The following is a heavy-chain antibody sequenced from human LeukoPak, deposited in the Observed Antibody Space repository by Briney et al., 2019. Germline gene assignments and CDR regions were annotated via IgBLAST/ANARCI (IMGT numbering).Heavy chain of an antibody. D-gene: IGHD2-15*01. CDR1: GFTFSSYW. J-gene: IGHJ4*02. Sequence: GGSLRLSCAASGFTFSSYWMNWVRQAPGKGLEWVANIKQDGSEKYYVDSVKGRFTISRDNAKNSLYLQMNSLRAEDTAVYYCAGDTYSYSYYFDYWGQGTLVTVSS. V-gene: IGHV3-7*03. CDR2: IKQDGSEK. CDR3: AGDTYSYSYYFDY.